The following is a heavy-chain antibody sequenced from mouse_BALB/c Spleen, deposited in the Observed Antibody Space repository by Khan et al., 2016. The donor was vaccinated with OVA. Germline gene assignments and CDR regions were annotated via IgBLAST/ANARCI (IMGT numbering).Heavy chain of an antibody. CDR1: GYTFTNYV. Sequence: QIQLVQSGPDLKKPGETVKISCKASGYTFTNYVMNWVKQAPGKGLKWMGWMNPYTGEPTYVEDFKGRFAFSVETSASTAYLQINNLKNEDMATYFCARNYYGRILDWYFDVWGAGTTVTVSS. CDR2: MNPYTGEP. D-gene: IGHD1-2*01. J-gene: IGHJ1*01. V-gene: IGHV9-1*02. CDR3: ARNYYGRILDWYFDV.